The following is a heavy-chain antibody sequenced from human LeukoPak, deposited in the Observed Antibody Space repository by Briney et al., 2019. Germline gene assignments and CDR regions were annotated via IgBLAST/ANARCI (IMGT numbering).Heavy chain of an antibody. Sequence: QAGGSLRLSCAASGFTFSSYAMSWVRQAPGKGLEWVSAISGSGGSTYYADSVKGRVTISRDNSKNTLYLQMNSLRAEDTAVYYCATLPARFLESSDGLRPWGQGTLVTVSS. CDR3: ATLPARFLESSDGLRP. D-gene: IGHD3-3*01. CDR1: GFTFSSYA. CDR2: ISGSGGST. J-gene: IGHJ5*02. V-gene: IGHV3-23*01.